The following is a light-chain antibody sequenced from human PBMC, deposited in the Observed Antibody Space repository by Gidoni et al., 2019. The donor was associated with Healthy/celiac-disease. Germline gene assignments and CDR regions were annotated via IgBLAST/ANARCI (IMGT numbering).Light chain of an antibody. CDR1: QCISSA. CDR3: QQFNSYSLT. CDR2: DAS. Sequence: ASQWTQAPYSLSAAVGDRVTITCRASQCISSALALYQQRTGKAPKLLIYDASSLESGLPSRFSGSGSGSDLTLNISSLQPEDFVTYYCQQFNSYSLTFGGGTKVEIK. V-gene: IGKV1-13*02. J-gene: IGKJ4*01.